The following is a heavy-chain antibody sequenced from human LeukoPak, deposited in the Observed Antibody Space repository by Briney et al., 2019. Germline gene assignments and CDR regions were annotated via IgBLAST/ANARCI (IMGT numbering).Heavy chain of an antibody. CDR1: GFTFSSYA. D-gene: IGHD3-10*01. Sequence: AGGSLRLSCVVSGFTFSSYAMSWVRQAPGKGLEWVSAISGGGGGTTYYADSVKGRFTISRDNSKNTLYLQMNSLRAEDTAVYYCARVAYSYDSGSPTRTPPDSSGQGTLVTVSS. V-gene: IGHV3-23*01. CDR3: ARVAYSYDSGSPTRTPPDS. CDR2: ISGGGGGTT. J-gene: IGHJ4*02.